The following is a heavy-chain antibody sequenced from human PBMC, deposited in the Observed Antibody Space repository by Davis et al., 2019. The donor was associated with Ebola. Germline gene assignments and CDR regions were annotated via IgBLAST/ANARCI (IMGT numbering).Heavy chain of an antibody. D-gene: IGHD1-26*01. J-gene: IGHJ6*04. Sequence: PSETLSLTCTVSGGSISSQSYYWGWIRQPPGEVLEWLGSVYYSGSTDDSPSLRSRVTVSIDTSKNQFSLRLTSVTAADTAVYYCARLCVSVGPHFYYYGMDVWGKGATVTVSS. CDR3: ARLCVSVGPHFYYYGMDV. CDR1: GGSISSQSYY. CDR2: VYYSGST. V-gene: IGHV4-39*01.